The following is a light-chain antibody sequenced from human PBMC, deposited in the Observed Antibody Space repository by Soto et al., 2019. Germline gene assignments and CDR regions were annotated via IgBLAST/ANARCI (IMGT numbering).Light chain of an antibody. CDR3: SSYTSSSHLYV. Sequence: QSVLTQPASVSGSPGQSITISCTGTSSDVGGYNYVSWYQQHPGKAPKLMIYDVSNRPSGVSNRFSGSKSGNTASLTISGLQAEDEADYYCSSYTSSSHLYVFGTGTKVTVL. CDR2: DVS. J-gene: IGLJ1*01. V-gene: IGLV2-14*01. CDR1: SSDVGGYNY.